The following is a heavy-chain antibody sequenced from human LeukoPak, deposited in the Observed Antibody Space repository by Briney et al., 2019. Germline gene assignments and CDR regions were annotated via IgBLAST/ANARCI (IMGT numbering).Heavy chain of an antibody. CDR2: VIPIVGTT. V-gene: IGHV1-69*13. CDR1: GGTFSSYA. CDR3: ARGGYYYDSSGYSHLPDY. J-gene: IGHJ4*02. D-gene: IGHD3-22*01. Sequence: SVKVSCKASGGTFSSYAFSWVRQAPGQGLEWMGGVIPIVGTTNYAQMFQGRVTITADESTSTAYMELSSLRSEDTAVYYCARGGYYYDSSGYSHLPDYWGQGTLVTVSA.